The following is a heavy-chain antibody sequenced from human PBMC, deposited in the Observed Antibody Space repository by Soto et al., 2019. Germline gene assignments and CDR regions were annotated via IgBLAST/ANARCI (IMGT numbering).Heavy chain of an antibody. D-gene: IGHD3-22*01. CDR1: GYTFDTYA. CDR2: ISGSKGNT. Sequence: QVQLVQSGAEVKKPGASVKVSCKASGYTFDTYAITWVRQAPGQGLEWMGWISGSKGNTNYAQKVQDRVTMTTDTSTSAAYMELRSLRSDDTAVYYCARDDPSGYPRPPDHWGQGTLVTVSS. V-gene: IGHV1-18*01. CDR3: ARDDPSGYPRPPDH. J-gene: IGHJ4*02.